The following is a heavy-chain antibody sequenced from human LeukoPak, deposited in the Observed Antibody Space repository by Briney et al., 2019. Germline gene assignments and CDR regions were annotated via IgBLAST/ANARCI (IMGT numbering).Heavy chain of an antibody. CDR1: GFAFSSYA. D-gene: IGHD3-16*02. J-gene: IGHJ4*02. CDR2: ISGSSGNI. V-gene: IGHV3-23*01. Sequence: GGSLRLSCAASGFAFSSYAMSWVRQAPGKGLEWVSSISGSSGNIEYADSVKGRFTISRDNAKNTLYLQMNSLKAEDTAVYYFAKYRVMITFGGVIVHDYSGQGTLVTVSS. CDR3: AKYRVMITFGGVIVHDY.